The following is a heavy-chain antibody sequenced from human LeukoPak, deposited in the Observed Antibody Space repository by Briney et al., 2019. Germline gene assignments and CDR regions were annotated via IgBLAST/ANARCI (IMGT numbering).Heavy chain of an antibody. CDR3: ARSSYDFWSGYHSDAFDI. CDR1: GGSISSYY. J-gene: IGHJ3*02. Sequence: PSETLSLTCTVSGGSISSYYWSWIRQPPGKGLEWIGYIYYSGSTNYNPSLKSRVTMSVDTSKNQFSLKLSSVTAADTAVYYCARSSYDFWSGYHSDAFDIWGQGTMVTVSS. CDR2: IYYSGST. V-gene: IGHV4-59*12. D-gene: IGHD3-3*01.